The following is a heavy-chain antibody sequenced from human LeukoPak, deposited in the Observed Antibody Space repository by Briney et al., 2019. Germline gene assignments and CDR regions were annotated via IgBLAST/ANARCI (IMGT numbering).Heavy chain of an antibody. D-gene: IGHD6-25*01. Sequence: ASVKVPCKASGYTFTGYYVHWVRQAPGQGLEWMGWMNPNSGGTSYAQKFQGRVTMTRDTSISTAYMELSRLRSDDTAVYYCATLLTAAGDYAMDVWGQGTTVTVSS. V-gene: IGHV1-2*02. CDR1: GYTFTGYY. CDR3: ATLLTAAGDYAMDV. CDR2: MNPNSGGT. J-gene: IGHJ6*02.